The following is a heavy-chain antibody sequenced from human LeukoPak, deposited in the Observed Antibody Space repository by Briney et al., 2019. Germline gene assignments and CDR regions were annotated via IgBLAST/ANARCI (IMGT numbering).Heavy chain of an antibody. CDR3: ARDRGYYDSSPLQLLGKSDDAFDI. CDR1: GGSISSSSYY. CDR2: IYYSGST. J-gene: IGHJ3*02. D-gene: IGHD3-22*01. Sequence: PSETLSLTCTVSGGSISSSSYYWGWIRQPPGKGLEWIGSIYYSGSTYYNPSLKSRVTISVDTSKNQFSLKLSSVTAADTAVYYCARDRGYYDSSPLQLLGKSDDAFDIWGQGTMVTVSS. V-gene: IGHV4-39*07.